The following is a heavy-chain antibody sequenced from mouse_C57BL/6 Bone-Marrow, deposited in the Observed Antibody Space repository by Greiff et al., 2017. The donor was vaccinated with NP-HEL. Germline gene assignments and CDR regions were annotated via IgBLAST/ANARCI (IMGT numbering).Heavy chain of an antibody. D-gene: IGHD1-1*01. CDR3: ARGIYYYVSFAY. J-gene: IGHJ3*01. CDR1: GYTFTSYW. V-gene: IGHV1-50*01. Sequence: ESGAELVKPGASVKLSCKASGYTFTSYWMQWVKQRPGQGLEWIGEIDPSDSYTNYNQKFKGKATLTVDTSSSTAYMQLSSLTSEDSAVYYCARGIYYYVSFAYWGQGTLVTVSA. CDR2: IDPSDSYT.